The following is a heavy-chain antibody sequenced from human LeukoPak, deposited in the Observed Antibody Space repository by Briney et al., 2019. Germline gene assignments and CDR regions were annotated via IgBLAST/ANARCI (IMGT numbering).Heavy chain of an antibody. Sequence: SETLSLTCTVSGYSISSGYYWGWIRQPPGKGLEWIGNIYHSGSTYYNPSLKSRVTISVDTSKNQFSLKLSSVTAADTAVYYCARGIAAAGSFPFDYWGQGTLVTVSS. J-gene: IGHJ4*02. CDR1: GYSISSGYY. CDR3: ARGIAAAGSFPFDY. D-gene: IGHD6-13*01. V-gene: IGHV4-38-2*02. CDR2: IYHSGST.